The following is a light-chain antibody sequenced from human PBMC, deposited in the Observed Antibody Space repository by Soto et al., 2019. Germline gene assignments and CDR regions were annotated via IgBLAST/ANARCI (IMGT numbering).Light chain of an antibody. Sequence: QSALTQPASVSGSPGQSIAISCTGTSSDVGGYNYVSWYQQHPGKAPKLMIFDVSHRPSGVSNRFSGSKSGNTASLTISGLQAEDEADYYCCSYSGSSTLVVFGGGTKLPS. CDR2: DVS. CDR1: SSDVGGYNY. CDR3: CSYSGSSTLVV. J-gene: IGLJ2*01. V-gene: IGLV2-14*01.